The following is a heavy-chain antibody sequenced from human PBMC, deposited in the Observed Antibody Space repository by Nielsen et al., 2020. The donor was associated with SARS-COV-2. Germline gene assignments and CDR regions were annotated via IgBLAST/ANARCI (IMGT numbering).Heavy chain of an antibody. CDR1: GYTFTGYY. CDR2: INPNSGGT. Sequence: ASVKVSCKASGYTFTGYYMHWVRQAPGQGLEWMGRINPNSGGTNYAQKFQGRVTMTRDTSISTAHMELSRLRSDDTAVYYCARDPPRDTIFGVVIIQRPLDYWGQGTLVTVSS. CDR3: ARDPPRDTIFGVVIIQRPLDY. D-gene: IGHD3-3*01. V-gene: IGHV1-2*06. J-gene: IGHJ4*02.